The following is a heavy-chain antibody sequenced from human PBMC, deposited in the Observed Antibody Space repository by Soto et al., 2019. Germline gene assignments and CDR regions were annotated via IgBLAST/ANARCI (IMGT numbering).Heavy chain of an antibody. J-gene: IGHJ6*02. D-gene: IGHD3-22*01. CDR1: GGTFSSYA. V-gene: IGHV1-69*06. CDR2: IIPIFGTA. CDR3: ARDQGQIVVVSYYYYGMDV. Sequence: GASVKVSCKASGGTFSSYAISWVRQAPGQGLEWMGGIIPIFGTANYAQKFQGRVTITADKSTSTAYMELSSLRSEDTAVYYCARDQGQIVVVSYYYYGMDVWGQGTTVTVS.